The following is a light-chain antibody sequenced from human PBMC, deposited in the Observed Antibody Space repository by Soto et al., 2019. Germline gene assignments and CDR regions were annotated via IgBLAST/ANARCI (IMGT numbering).Light chain of an antibody. CDR2: GAS. V-gene: IGKV3-20*01. CDR3: QQYGRSPHN. J-gene: IGKJ2*01. CDR1: QSVSSSY. Sequence: EIGLTQSPGTLSLCPGERATLSCRARQSVSSSYLAWYHHKPGQPPRLLIYGASSRATGSPDRFSGSGSGTDFTLTISTLEPEDFAVYYCQQYGRSPHNFGQGTTLQIK.